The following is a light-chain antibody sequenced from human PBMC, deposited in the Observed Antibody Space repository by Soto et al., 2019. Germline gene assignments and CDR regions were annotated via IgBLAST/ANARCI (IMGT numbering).Light chain of an antibody. J-gene: IGKJ1*01. CDR3: QQYDSSPKT. CDR1: QGIRND. V-gene: IGKV1-17*01. Sequence: DIQMTQSPSSLSAFVGARVPITCRASQGIRNDLGWYQQKPGKAPKRLIYAASSLQSGVPSRFSGSGSGTDFTLTISRLEPEDFAVYYCQQYDSSPKTFGQGTKVDIK. CDR2: AAS.